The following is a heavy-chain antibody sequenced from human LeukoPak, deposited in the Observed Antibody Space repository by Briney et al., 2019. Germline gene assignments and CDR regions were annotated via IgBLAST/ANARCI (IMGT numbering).Heavy chain of an antibody. CDR1: GLTFSSHW. J-gene: IGHJ6*02. CDR2: ITNDGSST. Sequence: GGSLRLSCAASGLTFSSHWMHWVRQAPGKGLVWVSRITNDGSSTTYADSVKGRFTISRDNAKNMLYLQVNSLRAEDTAVYYCARGPGGYYYYGMDVWGQGTTVTVSS. CDR3: ARGPGGYYYYGMDV. V-gene: IGHV3-74*01. D-gene: IGHD3-16*01.